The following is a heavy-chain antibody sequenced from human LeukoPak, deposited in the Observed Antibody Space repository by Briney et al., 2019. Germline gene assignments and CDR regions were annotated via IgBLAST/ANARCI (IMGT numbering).Heavy chain of an antibody. D-gene: IGHD3-10*01. CDR1: GGSISSGSYY. CDR2: IYTSGST. J-gene: IGHJ6*03. V-gene: IGHV4-61*02. CDR3: ARNYGRFGVNYMDV. Sequence: SETLSLTCTVSGGSISSGSYYWSWIRQPAGKGLEWIGRIYTSGSTNYNPSLKSRVTISVDTSKNQFSLKLSSVTAADTAVYYCARNYGRFGVNYMDVWGRGTTVTISS.